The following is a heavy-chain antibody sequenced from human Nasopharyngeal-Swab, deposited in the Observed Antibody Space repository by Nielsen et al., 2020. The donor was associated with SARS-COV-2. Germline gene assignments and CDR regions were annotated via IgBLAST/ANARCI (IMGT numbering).Heavy chain of an antibody. Sequence: GGSLRLSCVASGFTFSRYWMHWVRLPPGKGLEWVSQLDVDGRRTTYADSVKGRFTISRDNAKNTLYLQMNSLRAEDTAVYYCVRGGLGTGLENWGQGTLVTVS. V-gene: IGHV3-74*01. CDR3: VRGGLGTGLEN. D-gene: IGHD1-14*01. CDR2: LDVDGRRT. CDR1: GFTFSRYW. J-gene: IGHJ4*02.